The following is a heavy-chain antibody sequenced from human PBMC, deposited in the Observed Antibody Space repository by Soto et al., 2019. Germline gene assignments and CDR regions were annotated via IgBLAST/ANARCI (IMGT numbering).Heavy chain of an antibody. CDR3: ARGDYYDTSGPFSDAFDI. J-gene: IGHJ3*02. V-gene: IGHV3-7*04. D-gene: IGHD3-22*01. CDR2: IKPDGSEK. CDR1: GFSFSTHG. Sequence: PGGSLRLSCAASGFSFSTHGMHWVRQAPGKGLEWVANIKPDGSEKYYVDSLKGRFTMSRDNAKNSLYLQMNGLRADDTAVYYCARGDYYDTSGPFSDAFDIWGQGTMVTVSS.